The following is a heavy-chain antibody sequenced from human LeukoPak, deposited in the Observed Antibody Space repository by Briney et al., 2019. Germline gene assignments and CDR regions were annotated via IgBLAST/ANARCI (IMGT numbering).Heavy chain of an antibody. J-gene: IGHJ4*02. Sequence: PGGSLRLSCAASGFTLSSYGMHWVRQAPGKGLEWVAFIRHDGSNKYYADSVKGRFTISRDNSKSTLFLQMNSLRAEDTAVYYCAKDFYSFDNLNPFDYWGQGTLVTVSS. CDR2: IRHDGSNK. CDR1: GFTLSSYG. CDR3: AKDFYSFDNLNPFDY. D-gene: IGHD5-18*01. V-gene: IGHV3-30*02.